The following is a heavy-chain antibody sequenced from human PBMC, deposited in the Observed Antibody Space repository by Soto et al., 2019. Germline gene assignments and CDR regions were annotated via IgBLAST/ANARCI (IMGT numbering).Heavy chain of an antibody. CDR3: ASGIQLWLRRIHNGYSG. CDR1: GGTFSTYA. D-gene: IGHD5-18*01. V-gene: IGHV1-69*12. Sequence: QVQLVQSGAEVKKPESSVKVSCKAPGGTFSTYAISWVRQAPGQGLEWMGGIIPMFGTANYAQRFQARVRITADESTNTVYMELSSLRSEDTAVYFCASGIQLWLRRIHNGYSGWGQGTLVTVSS. CDR2: IIPMFGTA. J-gene: IGHJ4*02.